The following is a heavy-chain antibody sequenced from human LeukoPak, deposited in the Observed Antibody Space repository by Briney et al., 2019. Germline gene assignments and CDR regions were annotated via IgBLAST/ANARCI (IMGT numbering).Heavy chain of an antibody. CDR2: ISGSGVTT. CDR3: AKEREVIRDYYFDY. Sequence: GGSLRLSCAASGFTFSNYAMSWVRQAPGKGLEWVSAISGSGVTTYSADSVKGRFTIARDNSKNTVDLQMNSLRAEDTAVYYCAKEREVIRDYYFDYWGQGTLVTVSS. D-gene: IGHD3-3*01. J-gene: IGHJ4*02. V-gene: IGHV3-23*01. CDR1: GFTFSNYA.